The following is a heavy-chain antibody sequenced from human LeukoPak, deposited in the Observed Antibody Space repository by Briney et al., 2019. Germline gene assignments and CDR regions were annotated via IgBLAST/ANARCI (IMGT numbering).Heavy chain of an antibody. CDR2: ISGGGGSK. J-gene: IGHJ4*02. D-gene: IGHD5-18*01. CDR1: GFTFSNYA. V-gene: IGHV3-23*01. CDR3: AKADTSMVRRYYFDY. Sequence: PGGSLRLSCAASGFTFSNYAVSWIRQAPGKGLEWVSVISGGGGSKYYADSVKGRFTISRDYSRDTLYLQMDSLGAEDTAVYYCAKADTSMVRRYYFDYWGQGTLVTVSS.